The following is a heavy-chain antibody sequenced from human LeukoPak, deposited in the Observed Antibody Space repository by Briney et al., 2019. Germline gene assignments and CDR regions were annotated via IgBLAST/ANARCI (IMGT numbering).Heavy chain of an antibody. CDR3: ARYYYDSSGYHP. J-gene: IGHJ5*02. Sequence: SETLSLTCAVYGGSFSGYYWSWIRQPPGKGLEWIGEINHSGSTNYNPSLKSRVTISGDTSKNQFSLKLSSVTAADTAVYYCARYYYDSSGYHPWGQGTLVTVSS. V-gene: IGHV4-34*01. CDR2: INHSGST. D-gene: IGHD3-22*01. CDR1: GGSFSGYY.